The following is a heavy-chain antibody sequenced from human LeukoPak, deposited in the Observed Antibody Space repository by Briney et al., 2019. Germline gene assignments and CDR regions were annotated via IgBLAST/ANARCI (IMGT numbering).Heavy chain of an antibody. J-gene: IGHJ4*02. D-gene: IGHD3-22*01. CDR2: INHSGST. V-gene: IGHV4-34*01. CDR3: GLLVKQVARRVPNDY. Sequence: SETLSLTCAVYGGSFSGYYWSWIRQPPGKGLEWIGEINHSGSTNYNPSLKSRVTISVDTSKNQFSLKLSSVTAADMAVYYCGLLVKQVARRVPNDYWGQGTLVTVSS. CDR1: GGSFSGYY.